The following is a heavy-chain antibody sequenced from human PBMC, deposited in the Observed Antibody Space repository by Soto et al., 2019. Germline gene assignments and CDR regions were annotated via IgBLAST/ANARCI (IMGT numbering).Heavy chain of an antibody. CDR2: ISAYNGNT. J-gene: IGHJ6*02. D-gene: IGHD6-13*01. CDR1: AYTLTSYG. CDR3: ARVEIADYGVLYGMDV. Sequence: GXSVKGAGAASAYTLTSYGSGWGRQAPGQGLEWMGWISAYNGNTNYAQKLQGRVTMTTDTSTSTAYMELRSLRSDDTAVYYCARVEIADYGVLYGMDVWGQRTTVTVPS. V-gene: IGHV1-18*04.